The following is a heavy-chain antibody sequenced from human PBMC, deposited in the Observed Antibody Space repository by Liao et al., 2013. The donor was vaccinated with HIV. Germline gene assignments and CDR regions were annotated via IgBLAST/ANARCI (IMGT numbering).Heavy chain of an antibody. CDR2: IYYSGST. D-gene: IGHD3-3*01. CDR1: GGSISSSSYY. CDR3: ARDQATYDFWSGYYGTVYYYMDV. J-gene: IGHJ6*03. V-gene: IGHV4-39*07. Sequence: QLQLQESGPGLVKPSETLSLTCTVSGGSISSSSYYWGWIRQPPGKGLEWIGSIYYSGSTYYNPSLKSRVTISVDTSKNQFSLKLSSVTAADTAVYYCARDQATYDFWSGYYGTVYYYMDVWGKGTTVTVSS.